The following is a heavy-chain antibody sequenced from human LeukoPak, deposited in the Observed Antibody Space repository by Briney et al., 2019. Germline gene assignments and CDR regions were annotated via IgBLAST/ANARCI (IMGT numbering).Heavy chain of an antibody. J-gene: IGHJ4*02. D-gene: IGHD4-17*01. CDR1: GFTFSSSA. V-gene: IGHV3-21*01. CDR3: AREVLGHAVTTNFDY. CDR2: ISSSCDYI. Sequence: GGSLRLSCAASGFTFSSSAMSRVRQVPGKGLEWVSSISSSCDYIYYADSVEGRFTISRDNAKNSLYLQMNSLRAEDTAVYYCAREVLGHAVTTNFDYWGQGTLVTVSS.